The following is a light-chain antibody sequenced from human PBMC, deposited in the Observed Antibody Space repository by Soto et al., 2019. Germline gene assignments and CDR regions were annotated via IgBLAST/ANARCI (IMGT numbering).Light chain of an antibody. CDR2: DAS. CDR3: QHYSLYSPWT. Sequence: DIQMTQSPSTLSASVGDRVTITCRASQSISWWLAWYQLKPGKAPKLLIHDASTVQSGVPSRFSGSGSGTEFTLTISSLEPDDSATYYCQHYSLYSPWTLGQGTKVDI. CDR1: QSISWW. V-gene: IGKV1-5*01. J-gene: IGKJ1*01.